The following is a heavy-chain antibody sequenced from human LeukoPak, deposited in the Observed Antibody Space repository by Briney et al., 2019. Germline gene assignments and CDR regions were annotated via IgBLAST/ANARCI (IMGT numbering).Heavy chain of an antibody. CDR1: GGSISNYY. Sequence: SETLSLTCTVSGGSISNYYWSWIRQPPGKGREWIGYISYSGSTNYNPSLKSRVTISVDTSKNQFSLKLSSVTAADTAVYYCARDWGGIAAAGNWFDPWGQGTLVTVSS. CDR3: ARDWGGIAAAGNWFDP. D-gene: IGHD6-13*01. CDR2: ISYSGST. J-gene: IGHJ5*02. V-gene: IGHV4-59*12.